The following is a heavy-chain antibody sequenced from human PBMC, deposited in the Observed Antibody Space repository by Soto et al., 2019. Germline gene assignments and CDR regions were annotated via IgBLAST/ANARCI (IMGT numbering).Heavy chain of an antibody. V-gene: IGHV1-2*06. CDR1: GYTLSDYH. Sequence: ASVKVSCKASGYTLSDYHRHWVRRAPGQGLEWLGRINPNTGGTDYAQNVQGSVTMTRETSISTAYMELNRLGSDDTAVYYCARESDFRDDRGFYFYDIDVWGQGTTVTVSS. D-gene: IGHD4-17*01. J-gene: IGHJ6*02. CDR3: ARESDFRDDRGFYFYDIDV. CDR2: INPNTGGT.